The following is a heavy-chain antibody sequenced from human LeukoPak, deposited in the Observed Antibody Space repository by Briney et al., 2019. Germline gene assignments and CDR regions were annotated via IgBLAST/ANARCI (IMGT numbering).Heavy chain of an antibody. CDR3: ARGVGEPSYYFDS. Sequence: GGSLRLSCAASRFTFNDYYMSWIRQTPGKGLEWVSCTSNDGTTIYCADSVKGRFTISRDNAKNSLYLQMSSLRADDTAVYYCARGVGEPSYYFDSWGQGTIVAVSS. J-gene: IGHJ4*02. CDR1: RFTFNDYY. V-gene: IGHV3-11*01. D-gene: IGHD3-10*01. CDR2: TSNDGTTI.